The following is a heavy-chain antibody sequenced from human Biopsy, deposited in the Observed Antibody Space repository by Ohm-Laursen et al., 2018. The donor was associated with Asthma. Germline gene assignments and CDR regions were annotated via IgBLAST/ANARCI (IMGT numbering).Heavy chain of an antibody. J-gene: IGHJ6*02. D-gene: IGHD6-19*01. CDR2: IMTVFGTT. Sequence: SVKVSCKPPGGTFSNFAISWVRQAPGQGLEWLGGIMTVFGTTNYAQKSQGRVTITADESTSTAYMEVTSLRSEDTAIYYCARCQVGYSSGWSLLLKKIYYSGMDVWGQGTAVTVSS. V-gene: IGHV1-69*13. CDR1: GGTFSNFA. CDR3: ARCQVGYSSGWSLLLKKIYYSGMDV.